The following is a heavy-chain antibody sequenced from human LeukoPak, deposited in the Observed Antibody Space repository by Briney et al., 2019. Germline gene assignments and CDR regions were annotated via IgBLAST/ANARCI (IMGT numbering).Heavy chain of an antibody. V-gene: IGHV3-30-3*01. CDR2: ISYDGSNK. J-gene: IGHJ5*02. CDR1: GFTFSSYA. CDR3: AKEKVLATVGTVGFDP. D-gene: IGHD6-13*01. Sequence: GGSLRLSCAASGFTFSSYAMHWVRQAPGKGLEWIAVISYDGSNKYYADSVKGRFTISRDNSKNTLYLQINSLRAEDTAVYYCAKEKVLATVGTVGFDPWGQGTLVTVSS.